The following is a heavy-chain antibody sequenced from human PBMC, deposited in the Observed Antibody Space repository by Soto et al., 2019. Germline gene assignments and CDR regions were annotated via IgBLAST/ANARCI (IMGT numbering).Heavy chain of an antibody. D-gene: IGHD2-8*01. CDR1: GFTFSNAW. J-gene: IGHJ4*02. Sequence: GGSLRLSCAASGFTFSNAWMSWVRLAPGKGLEWVGRIKSKTDGGTTDYAAPVKGRFTISRDDSKNTLYLQMNSLKTEDTAVYYCTTDLNLVYYFDYWGQGTLVTVS. V-gene: IGHV3-15*01. CDR3: TTDLNLVYYFDY. CDR2: IKSKTDGGTT.